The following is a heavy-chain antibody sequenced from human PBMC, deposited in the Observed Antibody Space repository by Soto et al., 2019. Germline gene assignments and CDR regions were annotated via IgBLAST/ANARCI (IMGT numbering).Heavy chain of an antibody. D-gene: IGHD3-10*01. CDR1: GFTFSSYS. CDR2: ISSSSSYI. Sequence: EVQLVESGGGLVKPGGSLRLSCAASGFTFSSYSMNWVRQAPGKGLEWVSSISSSSSYIYYADSVKGRFTISRDNAKNSLYLQMNSLRAEDTAVYYCARDRSAHTARKTYYYGSGSYYNGAYYYYGMDVWGQGTTVTVSS. V-gene: IGHV3-21*01. CDR3: ARDRSAHTARKTYYYGSGSYYNGAYYYYGMDV. J-gene: IGHJ6*02.